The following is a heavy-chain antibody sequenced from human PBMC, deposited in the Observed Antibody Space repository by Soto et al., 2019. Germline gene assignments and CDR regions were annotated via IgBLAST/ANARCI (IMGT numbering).Heavy chain of an antibody. CDR1: GFTFSNFD. Sequence: EVQLVESGGGLVQPGESLRLSCATSGFTFSNFDMHWVRQVPGKGLEWVSAIGAARDPYYLGSVKGRFTISRENAKNSVYLQMNDLRAGDSAVYYCARAYTGRLPRRADYNYAMDVWGQGTTVTVSS. D-gene: IGHD2-2*02. V-gene: IGHV3-13*05. J-gene: IGHJ6*02. CDR2: IGAARDP. CDR3: ARAYTGRLPRRADYNYAMDV.